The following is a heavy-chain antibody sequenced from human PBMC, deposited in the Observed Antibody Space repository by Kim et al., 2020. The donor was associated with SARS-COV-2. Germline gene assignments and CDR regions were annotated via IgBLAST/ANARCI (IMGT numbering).Heavy chain of an antibody. CDR2: IKQDGSEK. CDR1: GFTFSSYW. J-gene: IGHJ6*02. CDR3: ARDSILKNRGLAAAGTWGKYYYYGMDV. V-gene: IGHV3-7*03. Sequence: GGSLRLSCAASGFTFSSYWMSWVRQAPGKGLEWVANIKQDGSEKYYVDSVKGRFTISRDNAKNSLYLQMKSLRAEDTAVYYCARDSILKNRGLAAAGTWGKYYYYGMDVWGQGTTVTVSS. D-gene: IGHD6-13*01.